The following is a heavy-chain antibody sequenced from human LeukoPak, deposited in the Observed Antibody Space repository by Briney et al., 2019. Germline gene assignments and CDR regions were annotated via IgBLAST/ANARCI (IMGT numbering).Heavy chain of an antibody. V-gene: IGHV4-59*12. Sequence: PSETLSLTCTVSGGSISSYYWSWIRQPPGKGLEWIGYIYHSGSTYYNPSLKSRVTISVDRSKNQFSLKLSSVTAADTAVYYCARDLPYSNPPDVWGKGTTVTVSS. CDR1: GGSISSYY. CDR2: IYHSGST. J-gene: IGHJ6*04. CDR3: ARDLPYSNPPDV. D-gene: IGHD4-11*01.